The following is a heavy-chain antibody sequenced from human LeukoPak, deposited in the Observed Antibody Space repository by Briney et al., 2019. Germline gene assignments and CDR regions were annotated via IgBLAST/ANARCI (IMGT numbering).Heavy chain of an antibody. CDR3: SRDHTGSRDY. CDR1: GFTLSSYW. J-gene: IGHJ4*02. CDR2: INPDGSST. V-gene: IGHV3-74*01. Sequence: GGSLRLSCAASGFTLSSYWVHWVRRAPGKGLVWVSRINPDGSSTSYADSVKGRFTISRDNAKNTLFLQMNSLRAEDTAVYFCSRDHTGSRDYWGQGTLVTVSS. D-gene: IGHD1-26*01.